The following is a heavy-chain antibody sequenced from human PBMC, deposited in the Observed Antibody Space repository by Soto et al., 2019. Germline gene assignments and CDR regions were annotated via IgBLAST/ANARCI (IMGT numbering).Heavy chain of an antibody. D-gene: IGHD3-16*02. CDR3: ATVRGYRQDFDAFDI. Sequence: QVQLVESGGGVVQPGRSLRLSCVASGFSFSNYAMHWVRQAPGKGLEWVAVISYDGSNKYYADSVKGRFTISRDNSKNTLYLQMNNLRTEETAVYYCATVRGYRQDFDAFDIWVQGTMVTGSS. CDR2: ISYDGSNK. V-gene: IGHV3-30-3*01. CDR1: GFSFSNYA. J-gene: IGHJ3*02.